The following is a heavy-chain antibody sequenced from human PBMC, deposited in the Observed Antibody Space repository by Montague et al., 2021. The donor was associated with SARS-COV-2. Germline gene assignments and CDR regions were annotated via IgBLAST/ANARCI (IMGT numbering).Heavy chain of an antibody. V-gene: IGHV4-59*01. J-gene: IGHJ6*02. CDR2: ISYRGNT. CDR3: GRTPGRGGMDV. CDR1: GGSISGYY. D-gene: IGHD3-10*01. Sequence: SETLSLTCTVSGGSISGYYWSWIRQAPGKVLEWIAYISYRGNTNYNPSLKSRVTISLEESKSQFSPKLSSVTAADTAVYFCGRTPGRGGMDVWGQGATVTVS.